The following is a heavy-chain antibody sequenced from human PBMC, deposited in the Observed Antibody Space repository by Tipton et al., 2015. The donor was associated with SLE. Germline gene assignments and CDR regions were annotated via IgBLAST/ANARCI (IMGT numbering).Heavy chain of an antibody. Sequence: SLRLSCAASGFTVSSYGMHWVRQAPGKGLEWVAVISYDGSNKYYADSVKGRFTISRDNSKNTLYLQMNSLRAEDTAVYYCAKDRESIVVVTYYFDYWGQGTLVTVSS. V-gene: IGHV3-30*18. CDR2: ISYDGSNK. CDR3: AKDRESIVVVTYYFDY. D-gene: IGHD2-21*02. CDR1: GFTVSSYG. J-gene: IGHJ4*02.